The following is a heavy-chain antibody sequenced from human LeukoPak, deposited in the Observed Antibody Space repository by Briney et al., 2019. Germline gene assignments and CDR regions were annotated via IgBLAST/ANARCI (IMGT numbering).Heavy chain of an antibody. J-gene: IGHJ3*02. Sequence: GGSLRLSYAASGFTFRSYAMTWVRQAPGKGLEWVSAISGGGDTTYHADSVKGRFSISRDNSKNTLFLQVNSLRAEDTAVYYCARDRALYGDPDAFDIWGQGTMVTVSS. CDR1: GFTFRSYA. CDR3: ARDRALYGDPDAFDI. D-gene: IGHD4-17*01. CDR2: ISGGGDTT. V-gene: IGHV3-23*01.